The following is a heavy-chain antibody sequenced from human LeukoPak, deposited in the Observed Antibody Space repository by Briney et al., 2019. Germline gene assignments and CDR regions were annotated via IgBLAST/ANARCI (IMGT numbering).Heavy chain of an antibody. CDR1: GFTFSNAV. CDR2: ISDNGAST. CDR3: THKTGFDY. Sequence: GASLRLSCAASGFTFSNAVMSWVRQAPGKGLEWVSTISDNGASTFYADSVKGRFTISRDNSKNTLYLQMNSLRAEDRAVYFCTHKTGFDYWGQGTLVTVSS. V-gene: IGHV3-23*01. J-gene: IGHJ4*02.